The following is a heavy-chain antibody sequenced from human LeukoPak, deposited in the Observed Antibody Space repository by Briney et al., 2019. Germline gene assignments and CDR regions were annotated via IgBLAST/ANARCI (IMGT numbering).Heavy chain of an antibody. V-gene: IGHV1-69*13. J-gene: IGHJ4*02. Sequence: SVKVSCKASGGTFSSYAISWVRQAPGQGPEWMGRIIPIFGTANYAQKFQGRVTITADESTSTAYMELSSLRSEDTAVYYCARDERFLEWLLFNYWGQGTLVTVSS. CDR2: IIPIFGTA. D-gene: IGHD3-3*01. CDR1: GGTFSSYA. CDR3: ARDERFLEWLLFNY.